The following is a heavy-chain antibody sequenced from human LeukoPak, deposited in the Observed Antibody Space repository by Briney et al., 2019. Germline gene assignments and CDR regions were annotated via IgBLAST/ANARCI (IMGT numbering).Heavy chain of an antibody. CDR2: ISSSSSYI. J-gene: IGHJ4*02. CDR3: ARAGTYYYDSSGYYYPPDY. V-gene: IGHV3-21*01. D-gene: IGHD3-22*01. CDR1: GFTFSSYS. Sequence: PGGSLRLSCAASGFTFSSYSMNWVRQAPGKGLEWVSSISSSSSYIYYAGSVKGRFTISRDNAKNSLYLQMNSLRAEDTAVYYCARAGTYYYDSSGYYYPPDYWGQGTLVTVSS.